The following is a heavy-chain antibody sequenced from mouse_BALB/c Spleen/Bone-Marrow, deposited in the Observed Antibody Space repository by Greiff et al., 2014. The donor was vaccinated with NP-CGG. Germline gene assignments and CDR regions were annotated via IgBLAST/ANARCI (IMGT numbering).Heavy chain of an antibody. CDR3: ARDEHYFDY. Sequence: VQLKESGAELARPGASVKLSCKASGYTFTSYWMQWVKQRPGQGLEWIGAIYPGDGDTRYTQKFKGKATLTADKSSSTAYMQLSSLASEDSAVDYCARDEHYFDYWGQGTTLTVSS. V-gene: IGHV1-87*01. CDR2: IYPGDGDT. CDR1: GYTFTSYW. J-gene: IGHJ2*01.